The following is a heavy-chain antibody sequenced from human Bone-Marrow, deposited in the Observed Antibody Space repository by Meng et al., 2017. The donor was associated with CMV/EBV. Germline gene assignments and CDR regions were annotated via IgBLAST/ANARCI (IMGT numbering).Heavy chain of an antibody. D-gene: IGHD4/OR15-4a*01. Sequence: LRLSCTVSGGSISSYYWSWIRQPPGKGLEWIGYIYYSGSTNYNPSLKSRVTISVDTSKNQFSLKLSSVTAADTAVYYCARGGAPPSYYYYYYGMDVWGQGNTVNVAS. CDR2: IYYSGST. V-gene: IGHV4-59*01. CDR1: GGSISSYY. CDR3: ARGGAPPSYYYYYYGMDV. J-gene: IGHJ6*01.